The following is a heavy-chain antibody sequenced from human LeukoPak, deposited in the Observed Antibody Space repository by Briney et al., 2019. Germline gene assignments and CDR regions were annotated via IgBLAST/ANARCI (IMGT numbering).Heavy chain of an antibody. V-gene: IGHV4-39*07. CDR1: GGSISSSSYY. J-gene: IGHJ4*02. Sequence: SETLSLTCTVSGGSISSSSYYWGWIRQPPGKGLEWIGNIYYSGSTYYNPSLKSRVTISVDTSKNQSSLKLSSVTAADTAVFYCARLVDGRWSGTTCYFDYWGQGTLVTVSS. CDR2: IYYSGST. D-gene: IGHD3-3*01. CDR3: ARLVDGRWSGTTCYFDY.